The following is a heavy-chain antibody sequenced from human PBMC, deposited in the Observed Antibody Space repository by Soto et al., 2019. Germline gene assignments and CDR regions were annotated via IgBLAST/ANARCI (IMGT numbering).Heavy chain of an antibody. V-gene: IGHV3-9*01. CDR3: AKDISHQGLFTYDAFDI. CDR1: GFTFDDSA. Sequence: GGSLRLSCVASGFTFDDSALHWVRQAPGKGLEWVSGINWNSGRIGYADSVKGRFTISSDNAKNSLYLQMNSLRAEDTALYYCAKDISHQGLFTYDAFDIWGRGTMVTVSS. D-gene: IGHD3-9*01. CDR2: INWNSGRI. J-gene: IGHJ3*02.